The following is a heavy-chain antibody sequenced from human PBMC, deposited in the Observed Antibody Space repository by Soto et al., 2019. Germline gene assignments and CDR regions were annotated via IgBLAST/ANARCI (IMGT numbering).Heavy chain of an antibody. D-gene: IGHD6-6*01. CDR2: ISGSGGST. V-gene: IGHV3-23*01. J-gene: IGHJ3*02. Sequence: GGSLRLSCAASGFTFSSYAMRWVRQAPGKGLEWVSAISGSGGSTYYADYVKGRFTISRDNYKNTLYLQMNSLRAEDTAVYYCAKDQKSGPLVPWESRSRDAFDIWGQGTMVTVSS. CDR3: AKDQKSGPLVPWESRSRDAFDI. CDR1: GFTFSSYA.